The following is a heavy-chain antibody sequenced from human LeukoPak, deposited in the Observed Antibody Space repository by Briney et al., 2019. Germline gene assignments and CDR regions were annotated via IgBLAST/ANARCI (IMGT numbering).Heavy chain of an antibody. D-gene: IGHD3-9*01. J-gene: IGHJ6*03. Sequence: SETLSLTCTVSGGSISGLYWSWIRQPAGKGLEWIGRIYASGTANYNPSLQSRVTMSADRSKNHFSLDLRSVTAADTAVYYCARVSPGYLYYMDVWGKGTTVTVSS. CDR3: ARVSPGYLYYMDV. CDR1: GGSISGLY. V-gene: IGHV4-4*07. CDR2: IYASGTA.